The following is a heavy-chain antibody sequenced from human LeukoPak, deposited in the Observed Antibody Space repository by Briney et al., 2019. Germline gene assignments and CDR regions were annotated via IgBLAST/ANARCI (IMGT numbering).Heavy chain of an antibody. J-gene: IGHJ5*02. CDR1: GSTFTSRG. Sequence: ASVKVSCKASGSTFTSRGISRVRQAPGQGLEWMGRISTSTGNINYAQKLQGRVSMTTDTSTTTAYMELRSLTSDDTAVYYCARSYSSTWYGGFDPWGQGTLVTVSS. CDR3: ARSYSSTWYGGFDP. V-gene: IGHV1-18*01. D-gene: IGHD6-13*01. CDR2: ISTSTGNI.